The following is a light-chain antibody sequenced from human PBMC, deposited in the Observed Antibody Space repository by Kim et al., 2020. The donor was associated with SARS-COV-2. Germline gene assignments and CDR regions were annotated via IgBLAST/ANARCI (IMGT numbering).Light chain of an antibody. CDR3: QQHGSSPIT. J-gene: IGKJ5*01. V-gene: IGKV3-20*01. CDR2: GAF. Sequence: ALAPGERATLSGRARKRVSSKAWYQQKPGQAPSLLIYGAFTRATGIPDRFSGSGSGTDFTLTISRLEPEDFAVYFCQQHGSSPITFGQGTRLEIK. CDR1: KRVSSK.